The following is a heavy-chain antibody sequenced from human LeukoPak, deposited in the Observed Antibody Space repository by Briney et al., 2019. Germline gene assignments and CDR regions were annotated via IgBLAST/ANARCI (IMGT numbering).Heavy chain of an antibody. Sequence: SETLSLTCAVSGYSISSSNWWGWIRQTPGKGLEWIGYIYYSGSTYYNPSLKSRVTMSVDTSKNQFSLKLSSVTAVDTAVYYCARNVDTVMVGGGWFDPWGQGTLVTVSS. D-gene: IGHD5-18*01. J-gene: IGHJ5*02. CDR1: GYSISSSNW. V-gene: IGHV4-28*01. CDR3: ARNVDTVMVGGGWFDP. CDR2: IYYSGST.